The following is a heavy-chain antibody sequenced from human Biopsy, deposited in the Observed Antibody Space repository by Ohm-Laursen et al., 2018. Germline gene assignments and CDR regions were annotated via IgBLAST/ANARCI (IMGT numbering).Heavy chain of an antibody. V-gene: IGHV1-2*02. CDR1: GYTFTGQN. J-gene: IGHJ1*01. Sequence: ASVKVSCKASGYTFTGQNMHWVRQVPGQGLEWMGWINPNSGTTNFAQDFQGRVTMTRDTSITTAYMELRRLRSDDTAVYYCARGQDVRGGAEYFQHWGQGALVTVSS. D-gene: IGHD2-15*01. CDR2: INPNSGTT. CDR3: ARGQDVRGGAEYFQH.